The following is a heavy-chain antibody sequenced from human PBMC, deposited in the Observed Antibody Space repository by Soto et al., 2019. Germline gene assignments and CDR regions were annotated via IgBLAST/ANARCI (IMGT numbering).Heavy chain of an antibody. Sequence: GGSLRLSCAASGFTFSSYAMHWVRQAPGKGLEWVAVISYDGSNKYYADSVKGRFTISRDNSKNTLYLQMNSLRAEDTAVYYCARSAKDRNYDFWSGYPYYYGMDVWGQGTTVTVSS. CDR3: ARSAKDRNYDFWSGYPYYYGMDV. CDR2: ISYDGSNK. D-gene: IGHD3-3*01. V-gene: IGHV3-30-3*01. J-gene: IGHJ6*02. CDR1: GFTFSSYA.